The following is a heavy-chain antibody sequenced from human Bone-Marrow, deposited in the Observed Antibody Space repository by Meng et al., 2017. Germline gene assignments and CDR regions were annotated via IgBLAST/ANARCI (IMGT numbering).Heavy chain of an antibody. CDR3: ARDQEVLLWFGELLVRSDYYYGMDV. J-gene: IGHJ6*02. CDR2: ISSSSSYI. V-gene: IGHV3-21*01. CDR1: GVTFSSYS. D-gene: IGHD3-10*01. Sequence: WGSLRLSCAASGVTFSSYSMNWVRQAPGKGLEWVSSISSSSSYIYYADSVKGRFTISRDNAKNSLYLQMNSLRAEDTAVYYCARDQEVLLWFGELLVRSDYYYGMDVWGQGTTVTVSS.